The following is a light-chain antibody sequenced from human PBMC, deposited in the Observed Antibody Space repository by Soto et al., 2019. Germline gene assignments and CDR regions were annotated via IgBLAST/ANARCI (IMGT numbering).Light chain of an antibody. J-gene: IGKJ1*01. Sequence: EIVMTQSPATLSVSPGARATLSCRASQSVSSNLAWYQQRPGQAPRPLIYGASTRATGNPARFSGSGSGTEFTLPISSLQSEDFGVYYCQHYNKWLPETFGQGTKEEI. CDR3: QHYNKWLPET. CDR1: QSVSSN. CDR2: GAS. V-gene: IGKV3-15*01.